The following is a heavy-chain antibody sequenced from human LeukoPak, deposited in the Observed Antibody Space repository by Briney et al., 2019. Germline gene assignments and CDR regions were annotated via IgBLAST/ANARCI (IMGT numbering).Heavy chain of an antibody. V-gene: IGHV3-23*01. D-gene: IGHD3-22*01. Sequence: GGSLRLSCAASAFTFSSYAMSWVRQAPGKGLEWVSAISGSGGSTYYADSVKGRFTISRDNSKNTLYLQMNSLRAEDTAVYYCAKDRVYYDSSGYYYPEYFQHWGQGTLVTVSS. CDR1: AFTFSSYA. CDR2: ISGSGGST. CDR3: AKDRVYYDSSGYYYPEYFQH. J-gene: IGHJ1*01.